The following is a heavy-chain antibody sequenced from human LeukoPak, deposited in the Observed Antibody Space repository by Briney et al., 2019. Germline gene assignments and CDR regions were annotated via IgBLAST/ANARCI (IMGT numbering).Heavy chain of an antibody. CDR2: IYSSGST. CDR3: ARSLMDEAAA. Sequence: PSETLSLTCTVSGDSISSDYWNWIRQPAGKGLEWIGRIYSSGSTNYNPFLKSRITMSVDTSKNQFSLKLSSVTAADTAVYYCARSLMDEAAAWGQGTLVTVSS. CDR1: GDSISSDY. V-gene: IGHV4-4*07. D-gene: IGHD6-13*01. J-gene: IGHJ4*02.